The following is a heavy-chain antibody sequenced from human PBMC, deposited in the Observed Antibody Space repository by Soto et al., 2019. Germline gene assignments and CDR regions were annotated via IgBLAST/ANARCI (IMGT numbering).Heavy chain of an antibody. J-gene: IGHJ1*01. CDR1: GGTFSSYA. V-gene: IGHV1-69*06. D-gene: IGHD2-8*01. CDR2: IIPIFGTA. CDR3: AFVYLYTALLPLLYF. Sequence: GASVKVSCKASGGTFSSYAISRVRQAPGQGLEWMGGIIPIFGTANYAQKFQGRVTITADKSTSTAYMELSSLRSEDTAVYYCAFVYLYTALLPLLYFWGQGSLVPGSS.